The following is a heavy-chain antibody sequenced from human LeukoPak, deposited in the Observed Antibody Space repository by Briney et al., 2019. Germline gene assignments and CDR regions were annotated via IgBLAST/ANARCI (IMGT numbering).Heavy chain of an antibody. CDR2: IYYSGNT. V-gene: IGHV4-39*07. J-gene: IGHJ5*02. CDR3: ARSPYYDILTGYLGWFDP. D-gene: IGHD3-9*01. CDR1: GGSISSSSYY. Sequence: KSSETLSLTCTVSGGSISSSSYYWVWIRQPPGKGLEWIGSIYYSGNTYYNPSLNSQVTMSVDTSKNQFSLKLSSVTAADTAVYYCARSPYYDILTGYLGWFDPWGQGTLVTVSS.